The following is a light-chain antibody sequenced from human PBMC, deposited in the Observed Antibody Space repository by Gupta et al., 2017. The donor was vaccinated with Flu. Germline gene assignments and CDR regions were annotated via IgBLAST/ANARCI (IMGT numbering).Light chain of an antibody. Sequence: GTLSLSPGERATLACRARQSIRRSYLAWYQQKPGQAPRLLIYGASSRATGIPDRFSGSGSGTDFTLTISRLEPEDFAVYYCQQYCNSAFTFGPGTNVDIK. CDR2: GAS. J-gene: IGKJ3*01. V-gene: IGKV3-20*01. CDR1: QSIRRSY. CDR3: QQYCNSAFT.